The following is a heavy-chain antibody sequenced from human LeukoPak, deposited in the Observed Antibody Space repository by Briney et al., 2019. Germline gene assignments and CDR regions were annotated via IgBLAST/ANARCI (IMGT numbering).Heavy chain of an antibody. CDR1: GGSISSGSYY. CDR3: ARDAGMITFGGVIVPRGYFDY. Sequence: SETLSLTCTVSGGSISSGSYYWSWIRQPAGKGLEWIGRIYTSGSTNYNPSLKSRVTISVDTSKNQFSLKLSSVTAADTAVYYCARDAGMITFGGVIVPRGYFDYWGQGTLVTVSS. V-gene: IGHV4-61*02. J-gene: IGHJ4*02. D-gene: IGHD3-16*02. CDR2: IYTSGST.